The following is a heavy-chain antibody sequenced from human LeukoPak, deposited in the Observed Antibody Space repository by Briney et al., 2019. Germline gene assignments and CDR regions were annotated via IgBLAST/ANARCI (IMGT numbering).Heavy chain of an antibody. CDR1: GFTFSSYW. CDR2: ISSDGGTT. D-gene: IGHD7-27*01. J-gene: IGHJ4*02. CDR3: AKELNWEGIDY. V-gene: IGHV3-74*01. Sequence: GGTLRLSCAASGFTFSSYWMHWVRQAPGKGRVWVSHISSDGGTTSYADSVKGRFTISRDNSKNTLYLQMNSLRAEDTAVYYCAKELNWEGIDYWGQGTLVTVSS.